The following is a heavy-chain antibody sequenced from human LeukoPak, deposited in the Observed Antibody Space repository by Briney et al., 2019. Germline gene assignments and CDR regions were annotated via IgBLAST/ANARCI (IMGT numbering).Heavy chain of an antibody. V-gene: IGHV3-23*01. Sequence: GGSLRLSCTAAGFTFSTYAMGWARQAPGKGLEWVSGIGSSGFDTYYGDSAKGRFTISRDNSKNTVYLQMNSLRAEDTALYYCMRAYTTNGRYSEPWGQGTLVTVSS. CDR3: MRAYTTNGRYSEP. J-gene: IGHJ4*02. CDR1: GFTFSTYA. D-gene: IGHD2-8*01. CDR2: IGSSGFDT.